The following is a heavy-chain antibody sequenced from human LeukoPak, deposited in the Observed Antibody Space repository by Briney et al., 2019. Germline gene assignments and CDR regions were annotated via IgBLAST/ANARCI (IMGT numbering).Heavy chain of an antibody. CDR3: ARDGRGADY. D-gene: IGHD1-26*01. Sequence: ASVKVSCKASGYTFTGYYIHWVRQAPGQGLEWMGWINPNSGDTNYAQKFQGRVTMTRDTSISTAYMELSRLKSDDTAVYYCARDGRGADYWGQGTLVTVSS. CDR1: GYTFTGYY. J-gene: IGHJ4*02. V-gene: IGHV1-2*02. CDR2: INPNSGDT.